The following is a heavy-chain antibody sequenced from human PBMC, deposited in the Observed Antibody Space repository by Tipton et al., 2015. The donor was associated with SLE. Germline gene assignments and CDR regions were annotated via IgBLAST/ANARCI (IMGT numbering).Heavy chain of an antibody. V-gene: IGHV3-7*02. CDR1: GFTFSNYW. Sequence: SLRLSCAASGFTFSNYWMSWVRQAPGKGLEWVANIKQDGSEKYYVDSVKGRFTISRDNAKNSLYLQMNSLRAEDTAVYYCAGGSGWYHDYWGQGTLVTVSS. CDR2: IKQDGSEK. J-gene: IGHJ4*02. D-gene: IGHD6-19*01. CDR3: AGGSGWYHDY.